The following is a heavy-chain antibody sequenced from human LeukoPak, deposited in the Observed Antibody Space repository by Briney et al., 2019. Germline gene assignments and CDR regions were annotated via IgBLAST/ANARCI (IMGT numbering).Heavy chain of an antibody. CDR1: GFTFSNYS. V-gene: IGHV3-48*04. Sequence: PGGSLRLSCEASGFTFSNYSMNWVRQAPGKGLEWVSYIRSSSSTIYYADSVKGRFTISRDNAKNSLYLQMNSLRAEDTAVYYCAYAGFRDRRYYFDYWGQGTLVTVSS. CDR3: AYAGFRDRRYYFDY. D-gene: IGHD1-14*01. CDR2: IRSSSSTI. J-gene: IGHJ4*02.